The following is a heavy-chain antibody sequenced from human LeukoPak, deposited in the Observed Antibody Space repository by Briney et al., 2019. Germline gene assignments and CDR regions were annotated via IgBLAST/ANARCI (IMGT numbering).Heavy chain of an antibody. V-gene: IGHV4-59*01. D-gene: IGHD4-17*01. CDR1: GGSISGSY. CDR3: ARGIESYGDYGX. Sequence: SETLSLTCTVSGGSISGSYWSWIRQPPGKGLEWIAYMYNSGSTNYNPSLKSRVTISIDTSKNQFSLKLSSLTAADTAIYYCARGIESYGDYGXXGQGILVTV. CDR2: MYNSGST. J-gene: IGHJ4*02.